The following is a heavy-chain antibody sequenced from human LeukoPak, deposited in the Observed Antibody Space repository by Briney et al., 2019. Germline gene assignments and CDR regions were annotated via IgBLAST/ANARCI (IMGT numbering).Heavy chain of an antibody. CDR3: ATDPDAFS. CDR2: FDPEDGET. Sequence: ASVKVSCKVSGYTLTELSMHWVRQAPGKGLEWMGGFDPEDGETIYAQKFQGRVTVTEDTSTDTAYMELSSLRSEDTAVYYCATDPDAFSWGQGTMVTVSS. V-gene: IGHV1-24*01. CDR1: GYTLTELS. J-gene: IGHJ3*01.